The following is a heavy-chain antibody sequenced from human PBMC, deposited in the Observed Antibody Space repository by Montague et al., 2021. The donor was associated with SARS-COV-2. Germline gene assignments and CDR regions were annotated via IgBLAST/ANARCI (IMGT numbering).Heavy chain of an antibody. CDR3: ARVDSSGRGEY. D-gene: IGHD3-22*01. CDR2: ISDSGST. Sequence: SETLSLTCTVSGGSLNKYFWSWIRQPPGKGLEWVGYISDSGSTKYNPSLQSRVTISVDTARNQFPLKLLSVTAADTAFYCCARVDSSGRGEYWGQGILVSVSS. J-gene: IGHJ4*02. CDR1: GGSLNKYF. V-gene: IGHV4-59*08.